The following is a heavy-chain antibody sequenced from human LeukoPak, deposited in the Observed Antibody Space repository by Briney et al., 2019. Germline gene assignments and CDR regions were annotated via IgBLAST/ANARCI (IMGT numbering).Heavy chain of an antibody. Sequence: EGSLRLSCAASGFTVSSNYMSWVRQAPGKGLEWVSVLYSGSSTYYADSVKGRFTISRDNSKNTLYLQMNNLRAEDTAVYYCARALSSISPFDIWGQGTMVTVSS. D-gene: IGHD6-6*01. J-gene: IGHJ3*02. CDR1: GFTVSSNY. CDR3: ARALSSISPFDI. CDR2: LYSGSST. V-gene: IGHV3-53*01.